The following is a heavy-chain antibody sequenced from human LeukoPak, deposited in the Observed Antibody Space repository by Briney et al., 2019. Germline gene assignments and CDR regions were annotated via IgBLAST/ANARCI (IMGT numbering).Heavy chain of an antibody. CDR3: ARDGLSCSSTNCFFDY. V-gene: IGHV3-21*01. CDR2: ISSSSSHI. Sequence: GGSLRLSCAASGFTFSSYSMNWVRQAPGKGLEWVSFISSSSSHIYYADSVKGRFTISRDNAKNSLYLQMNSLRAEDTAVYYCARDGLSCSSTNCFFDYWGQGTLVIVSS. CDR1: GFTFSSYS. J-gene: IGHJ4*02. D-gene: IGHD2-2*01.